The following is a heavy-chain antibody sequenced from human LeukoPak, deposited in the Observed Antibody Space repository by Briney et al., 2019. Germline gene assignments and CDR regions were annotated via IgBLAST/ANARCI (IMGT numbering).Heavy chain of an antibody. V-gene: IGHV1-2*02. CDR1: GYSFTDYY. D-gene: IGHD1-26*01. Sequence: ASVKVSCKTSGYSFTDYYMHWVRQAPGQGLEWMGWIIPNSGGTSTAQKFQGRITMTRDTSITTVYMEVSWLTSDDTAIYYCARADRLDGSPYLIGPWGQGTLVTVSS. CDR3: ARADRLDGSPYLIGP. J-gene: IGHJ5*02. CDR2: IIPNSGGT.